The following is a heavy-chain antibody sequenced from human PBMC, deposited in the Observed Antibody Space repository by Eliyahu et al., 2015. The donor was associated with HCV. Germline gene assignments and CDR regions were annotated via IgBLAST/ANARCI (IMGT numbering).Heavy chain of an antibody. CDR3: AKGSSSAWYLFDC. CDR1: GFXFSSIT. V-gene: IGHV3-23*01. J-gene: IGHJ4*02. D-gene: IGHD6-19*01. CDR2: ISGSGGST. Sequence: EVQLLESGGGXVQPGGSLXLSCXASGFXFSSITXSGVRQAPGKGLEXVSSISGSGGSTYYADSVKGRFTISRDNSKNTLDLQMNGLRAEDTAVYYCAKGSSSAWYLFDCWGQGTLVTVSS.